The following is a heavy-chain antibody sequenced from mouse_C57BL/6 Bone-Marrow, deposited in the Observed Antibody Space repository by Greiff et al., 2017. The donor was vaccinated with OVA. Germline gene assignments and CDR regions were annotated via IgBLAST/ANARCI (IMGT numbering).Heavy chain of an antibody. CDR1: GFTFSSYA. CDR2: ISDGGSYT. J-gene: IGHJ4*01. D-gene: IGHD1-1*01. Sequence: EVKLMESGGGLVKPGGSLKLSCAASGFTFSSYAMSWVRQTPEKRLEWVATISDGGSYTYYPDNVKGRFTISRDNAKNNLYLQMSHLKSEDTAMYYCARDRSSTVVEDYAMEYWGQGTSVTVSS. CDR3: ARDRSSTVVEDYAMEY. V-gene: IGHV5-4*01.